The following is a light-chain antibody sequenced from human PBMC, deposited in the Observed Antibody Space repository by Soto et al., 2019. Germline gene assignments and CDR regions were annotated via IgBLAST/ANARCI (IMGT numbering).Light chain of an antibody. CDR3: QQRRYWPVT. CDR2: DAS. CDR1: QSVSSY. Sequence: EIVLTQSPAILSMSPGERATLSCRASQSVSSYFAWYQQKPGQAPRLLIYDASNRATGVPARFSGSGSGTDFPLTISILEPEDVAVYYCQQRRYWPVTFGQGTKVEIK. V-gene: IGKV3-11*01. J-gene: IGKJ1*01.